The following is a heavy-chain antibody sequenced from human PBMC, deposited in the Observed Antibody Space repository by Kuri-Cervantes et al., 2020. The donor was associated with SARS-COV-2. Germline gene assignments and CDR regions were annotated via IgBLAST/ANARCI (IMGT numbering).Heavy chain of an antibody. V-gene: IGHV3-66*03. CDR1: GFTVSSNY. J-gene: IGHJ4*02. CDR3: ARLKGGG. CDR2: IYSCGST. D-gene: IGHD3-16*01. Sequence: GGSLRLSCAASGFTVSSNYMSWVRQAPGKGLEWVSVIYSCGSTYYADSVKGRFTISRDNAENSLYLQMNSLRAEDTAVYYCARLKGGGWGQGTLVTVSS.